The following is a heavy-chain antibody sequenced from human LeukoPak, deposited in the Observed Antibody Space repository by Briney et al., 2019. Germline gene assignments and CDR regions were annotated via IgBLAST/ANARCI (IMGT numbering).Heavy chain of an antibody. J-gene: IGHJ5*02. V-gene: IGHV3-30*18. D-gene: IGHD6-13*01. Sequence: PGGSLRLSCAASGFTFSSYGMHWVRQAPGKGLEWVAVISYDGSNKYYADSVKGRFTISRDNSKNTLYLQMNSLRAEDTAVYYCAKDLSGSSSWYGPLNWFDPWGQGTLVTVSS. CDR2: ISYDGSNK. CDR1: GFTFSSYG. CDR3: AKDLSGSSSWYGPLNWFDP.